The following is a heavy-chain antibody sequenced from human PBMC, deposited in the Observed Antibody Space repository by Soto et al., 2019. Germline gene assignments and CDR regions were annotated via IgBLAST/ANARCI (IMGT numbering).Heavy chain of an antibody. V-gene: IGHV4-34*01. J-gene: IGHJ6*04. Sequence: SETLSLTCAVYGGSFSGYYWTWIRQPPGKGLEWIGEINHSGTINFNPSLKSRLTISLDTSKKHFSLKLRSVTDADTAAYYCARADRTLVTSYSLDVWGKGTTVGVPS. D-gene: IGHD2-21*02. CDR2: INHSGTI. CDR3: ARADRTLVTSYSLDV. CDR1: GGSFSGYY.